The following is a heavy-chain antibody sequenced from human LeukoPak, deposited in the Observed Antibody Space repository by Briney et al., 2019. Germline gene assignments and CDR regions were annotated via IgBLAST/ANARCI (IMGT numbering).Heavy chain of an antibody. CDR1: GYTFTGYY. V-gene: IGHV1-2*06. CDR3: ARETTTLSSPVGY. J-gene: IGHJ4*02. D-gene: IGHD4-17*01. Sequence: ASVKVSCKASGYTFTGYYMHWVRQAPGQGLEWMGRINPNSGGTNYAQKFQGRVTMTRDTSISTAYMELSRLRSDDTAVYYCARETTTLSSPVGYWGQGTLVTVSS. CDR2: INPNSGGT.